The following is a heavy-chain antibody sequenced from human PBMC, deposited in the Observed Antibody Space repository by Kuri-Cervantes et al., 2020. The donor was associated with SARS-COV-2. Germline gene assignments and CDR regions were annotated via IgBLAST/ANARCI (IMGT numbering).Heavy chain of an antibody. J-gene: IGHJ4*02. Sequence: GESLKISCAASRFTFSSYSMNWVRQAPGKGLEWVSSISSSSSYIYYADSVKGRFTISRDNAKNSLYLQMNSLRAEDTAVYYCARAPDPRSSTIRAGDYWGQGTLVTVSS. CDR3: ARAPDPRSSTIRAGDY. CDR1: RFTFSSYS. V-gene: IGHV3-21*01. D-gene: IGHD2-2*01. CDR2: ISSSSSYI.